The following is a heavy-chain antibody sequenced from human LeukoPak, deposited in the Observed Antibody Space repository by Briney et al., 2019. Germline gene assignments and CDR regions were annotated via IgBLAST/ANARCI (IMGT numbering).Heavy chain of an antibody. J-gene: IGHJ3*02. CDR2: LYNSGST. D-gene: IGHD1-26*01. CDR3: ARGVTSPLDAFDI. Sequence: PSETLSLTCTVSGGSISDYYWNWIRQPPGKGLEWVGFLYNSGSTKYNSSLTSRVTISLDMSKRQFSLKLTSVTAADTAVYYCARGVTSPLDAFDIWGQGTTVTVSS. CDR1: GGSISDYY. V-gene: IGHV4-59*01.